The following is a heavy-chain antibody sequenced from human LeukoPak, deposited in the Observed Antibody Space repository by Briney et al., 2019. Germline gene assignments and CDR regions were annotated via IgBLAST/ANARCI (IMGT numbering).Heavy chain of an antibody. V-gene: IGHV4-34*01. CDR1: GGSFSGYY. D-gene: IGHD5-18*01. CDR3: ARDGPDTYSNGREGTNFYYYGMDV. J-gene: IGHJ6*02. CDR2: INHSGST. Sequence: SETLSLTCAVYGGSFSGYYWSWIRQPPGKGLEWIGEINHSGSTNYNPSLKSRVTISVDTSKNQFSLKLSSVTAADTAVYYCARDGPDTYSNGREGTNFYYYGMDVWGQGTTVTVSS.